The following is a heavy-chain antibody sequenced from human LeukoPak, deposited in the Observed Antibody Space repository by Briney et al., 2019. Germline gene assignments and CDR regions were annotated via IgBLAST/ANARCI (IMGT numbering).Heavy chain of an antibody. CDR1: GGTFSSYA. CDR2: IIPIFGTA. J-gene: IGHJ4*02. CDR3: ATNTYDFWSGYRYYFDY. V-gene: IGHV1-69*01. D-gene: IGHD3-3*01. Sequence: SSVKVSCKASGGTFSSYAIIWVRQAPGQGLEWMGGIIPIFGTANYAQKFQGRVTITADESTSTAYMELSSLRSEDTAVYYCATNTYDFWSGYRYYFDYWGQGTLVTVSS.